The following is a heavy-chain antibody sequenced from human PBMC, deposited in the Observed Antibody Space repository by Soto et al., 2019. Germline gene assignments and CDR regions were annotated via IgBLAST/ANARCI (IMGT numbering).Heavy chain of an antibody. CDR1: GFTFSSYS. Sequence: GGSLGLSCAASGFTFSSYSMNWVRQAPGKGLEWVSYISSSSSTIYYADSVKGRFTISRDNAKNSLYLQMNSLRDEDTAVYYCAREGYSSSWYPNAFIYDYSGQGTLVTVSS. V-gene: IGHV3-48*02. D-gene: IGHD6-13*01. CDR3: AREGYSSSWYPNAFIYDY. CDR2: ISSSSSTI. J-gene: IGHJ4*02.